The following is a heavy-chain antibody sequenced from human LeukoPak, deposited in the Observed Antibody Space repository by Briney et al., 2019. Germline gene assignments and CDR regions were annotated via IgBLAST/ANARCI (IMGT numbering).Heavy chain of an antibody. D-gene: IGHD3-10*01. CDR1: GYSISSGYY. CDR2: IYHSGST. Sequence: PSETLSLTCAVSGYSISSGYYRGWIRQPPGKGLEWIGSIYHSGSTYYNPSLKSRVTISVDTSKNQFSLKLSSVTAADTAVYYCARHTMVRGVIIGPVDYWGQGTLVTVSS. J-gene: IGHJ4*02. CDR3: ARHTMVRGVIIGPVDY. V-gene: IGHV4-38-2*01.